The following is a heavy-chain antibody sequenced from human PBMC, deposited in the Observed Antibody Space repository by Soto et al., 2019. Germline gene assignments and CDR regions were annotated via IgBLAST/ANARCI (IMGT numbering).Heavy chain of an antibody. V-gene: IGHV4-34*01. CDR3: ARGRRSYGSGSYYHVGSLDY. CDR1: GGSFSGYY. CDR2: INHSGST. Sequence: SETLSLTCAVYGGSFSGYYWSWIRQPPGKGLEWIGEINHSGSTNYNPSLKSRVTISVDTSKNQFSLKLSSVTAADTAVYYCARGRRSYGSGSYYHVGSLDYWGQGTLVTVSS. J-gene: IGHJ4*02. D-gene: IGHD3-10*01.